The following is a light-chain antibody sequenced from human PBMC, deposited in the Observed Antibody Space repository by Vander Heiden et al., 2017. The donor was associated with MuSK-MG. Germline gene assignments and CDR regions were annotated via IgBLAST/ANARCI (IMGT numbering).Light chain of an antibody. CDR1: QSISSY. V-gene: IGKV1-39*01. J-gene: IGKJ4*02. Sequence: IPMTQSPSSLSASVGDTVSITCRASQSISSYLNWYQKKPGKAPKLLIYGASSLQSGVPTRLSGRGSGKDFTLTISSLQPEDFAIYYCQQSHSSRLTFGGGTKVEIK. CDR2: GAS. CDR3: QQSHSSRLT.